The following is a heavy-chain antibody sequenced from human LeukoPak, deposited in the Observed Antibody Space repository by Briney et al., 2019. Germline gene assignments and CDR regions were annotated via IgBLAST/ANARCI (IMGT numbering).Heavy chain of an antibody. J-gene: IGHJ5*02. CDR1: GFTFRSHA. V-gene: IGHV3-23*01. Sequence: GGSLRLSCAASGFTFRSHAMSWVRQAPGKGLEWVSAISGSGGSTYYADSVKGPFTISRDNSKNALYLQMNSLRAEDTAVYYCAKDPTTGTTPNWFDPWGQGTLVTVSS. CDR2: ISGSGGST. D-gene: IGHD1-1*01. CDR3: AKDPTTGTTPNWFDP.